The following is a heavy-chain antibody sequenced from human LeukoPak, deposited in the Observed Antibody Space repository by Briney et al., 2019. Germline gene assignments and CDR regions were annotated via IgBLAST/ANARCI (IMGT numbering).Heavy chain of an antibody. CDR1: GFTFSNYA. J-gene: IGHJ4*02. Sequence: HTGGSLRLSCLAFGFTFSNYAMHWVRQAPGKGLEYISAITDNAYSTYYADSVKGRFTISRDNSKNTLYLQMSSLTPEDTAVYYCVKRATVGAPSPLFDYWGQGTLVTVSS. D-gene: IGHD1-26*01. CDR2: ITDNAYST. V-gene: IGHV3-64D*09. CDR3: VKRATVGAPSPLFDY.